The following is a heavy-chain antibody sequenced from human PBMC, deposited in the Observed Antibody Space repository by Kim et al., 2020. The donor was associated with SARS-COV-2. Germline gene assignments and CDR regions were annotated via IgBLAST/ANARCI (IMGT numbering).Heavy chain of an antibody. CDR1: GGSISSSSYY. D-gene: IGHD3-22*01. V-gene: IGHV4-39*01. CDR3: ARHAKTYYDRLIDY. J-gene: IGHJ4*02. Sequence: SETLSLTCTVSGGSISSSSYYWGWIRQPPGKGLEWIGSIYYSGSTYYNPSLKSRVTISVDTSKNQFSLKLSSVTAADTAVYYCARHAKTYYDRLIDYWGQGTLVTVSS. CDR2: IYYSGST.